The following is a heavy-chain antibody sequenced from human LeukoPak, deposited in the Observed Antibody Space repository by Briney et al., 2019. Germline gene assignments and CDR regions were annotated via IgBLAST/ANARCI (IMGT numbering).Heavy chain of an antibody. CDR1: GYTFTSYY. CDR2: INPSGGST. CDR3: AREPAAIRLYYMDV. Sequence: GASVTVSCKASGYTFTSYYMHWVRQAPGQGLEWMGIINPSGGSTSYAQKFQGRVTMTRDMSTSTVYMELSSLRSEDTAVYYCAREPAAIRLYYMDVWGKGPRTPSP. J-gene: IGHJ6*03. V-gene: IGHV1-46*01. D-gene: IGHD2-2*02.